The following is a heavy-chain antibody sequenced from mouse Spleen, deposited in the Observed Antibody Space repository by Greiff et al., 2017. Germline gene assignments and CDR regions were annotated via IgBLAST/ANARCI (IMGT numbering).Heavy chain of an antibody. CDR1: GFSLTSYG. V-gene: IGHV2-4*02. Sequence: VQLQQSGPGLVQPSQSLSITCTVSGFSLTSYGVHWVRQPPGKGLEWLGVIWSGGSTDYNAAFISRLSISKDNSKSQVFFKMNSLQADDTAIYYCARNGNYDAMDYWGQGTSVTVSS. J-gene: IGHJ4*01. D-gene: IGHD2-1*01. CDR3: ARNGNYDAMDY. CDR2: IWSGGST.